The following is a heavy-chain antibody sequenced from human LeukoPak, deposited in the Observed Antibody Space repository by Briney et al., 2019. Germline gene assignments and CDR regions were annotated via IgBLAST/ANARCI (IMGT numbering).Heavy chain of an antibody. D-gene: IGHD4/OR15-4a*01. V-gene: IGHV3-7*05. CDR2: IKQDGSEK. CDR3: ARGPNFLDV. CDR1: GFXFSSYW. Sequence: GGSLRLSCAASGFXFSSYWISWVRQAPGKGLEWVANIKQDGSEKYYVDSVKGRFTISRDNAKNSLYLQMNSLRAEDTAVYYCARGPNFLDVWGQGTTVTVSS. J-gene: IGHJ6*02.